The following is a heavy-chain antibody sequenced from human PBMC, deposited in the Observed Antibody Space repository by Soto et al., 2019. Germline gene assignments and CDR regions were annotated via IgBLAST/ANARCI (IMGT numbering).Heavy chain of an antibody. Sequence: GGPQRHLWAASGFKFRSDWMHRVFQAPGTGLEWVANINQDGSEKNYVDSVKGRFTISRDNSKNTLYLQMNSLRAEDTAVYYCARELYGSGSYYPTPNFDYWGQGTLVTVSS. CDR1: GFKFRSDW. CDR2: INQDGSEK. CDR3: ARELYGSGSYYPTPNFDY. D-gene: IGHD3-10*01. J-gene: IGHJ4*02. V-gene: IGHV3-7*01.